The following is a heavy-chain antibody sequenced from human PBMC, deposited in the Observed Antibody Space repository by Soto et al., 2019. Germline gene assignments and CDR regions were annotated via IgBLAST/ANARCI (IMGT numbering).Heavy chain of an antibody. J-gene: IGHJ6*02. CDR1: GGSISSYY. CDR3: AREVDCSGGSCYSGYYYYGMDV. V-gene: IGHV4-4*07. CDR2: LYTSGST. Sequence: SETLSLTCTVSGGSISSYYWSWIRQPAGKGLEWIGRLYTSGSTNYNPSLKSRVTMSVDTSKNQFSLKLSSVTAADTAVYYCAREVDCSGGSCYSGYYYYGMDVWGQGTTVTVSS. D-gene: IGHD2-15*01.